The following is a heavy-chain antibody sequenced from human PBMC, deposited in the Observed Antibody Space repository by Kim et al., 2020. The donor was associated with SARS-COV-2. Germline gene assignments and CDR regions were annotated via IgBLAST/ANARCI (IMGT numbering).Heavy chain of an antibody. Sequence: GGSLRLSCSASGFTFSSYAMHWVRQAPGKGLEYVSAISSNGGSTYYADSVKGRFTISRDNSKNTLYLQMSSLRAEDTAVYYCVKEGATGTTLWFDPWGQGTLVTVSS. J-gene: IGHJ5*02. V-gene: IGHV3-64D*09. CDR3: VKEGATGTTLWFDP. D-gene: IGHD1-7*01. CDR2: ISSNGGST. CDR1: GFTFSSYA.